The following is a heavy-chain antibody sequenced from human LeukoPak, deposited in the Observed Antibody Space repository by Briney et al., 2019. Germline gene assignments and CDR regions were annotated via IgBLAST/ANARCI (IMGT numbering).Heavy chain of an antibody. J-gene: IGHJ5*02. D-gene: IGHD4-23*01. CDR3: ARASRVTPFDP. Sequence: ASVKVSCKASGYTFTSYYMHWVRQAPGQGLEWMGIINPSGGSTSYTQKFQGRVAMTRDMSTSTVYMGLSSLRSEDTAVYYCARASRVTPFDPWGQGTLVTVSS. CDR1: GYTFTSYY. V-gene: IGHV1-46*01. CDR2: INPSGGST.